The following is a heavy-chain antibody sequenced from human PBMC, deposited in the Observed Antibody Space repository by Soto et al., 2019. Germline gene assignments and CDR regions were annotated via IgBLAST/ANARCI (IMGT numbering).Heavy chain of an antibody. J-gene: IGHJ3*02. D-gene: IGHD3-22*01. CDR1: GGSISSSRYY. CDR3: ARVDYYDSSGWIPDAFDI. V-gene: IGHV4-39*01. CDR2: IYYSGSN. Sequence: PSATWSHTCTVSGGSISSSRYYWGWVRQPTGKGLEWIGSIYYSGSNYYNTSLKSRVTISVDKSKNKFSLKLSSVTAADTAVYYCARVDYYDSSGWIPDAFDIWGQGTMV.